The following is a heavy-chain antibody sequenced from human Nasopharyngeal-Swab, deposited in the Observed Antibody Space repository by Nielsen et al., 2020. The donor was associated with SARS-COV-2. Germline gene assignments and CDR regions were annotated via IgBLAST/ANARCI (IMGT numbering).Heavy chain of an antibody. CDR3: ARDKRGSGWYDYGMDV. D-gene: IGHD6-19*01. V-gene: IGHV3-23*01. CDR1: GFTFSSYS. CDR2: ISGSGGST. Sequence: GESLKISCAASGFTFSSYSMNWVRQAPGKGLEWVSAISGSGGSTYYADSVKGRFTISRDNSKNTLYLQMNSLRAEDTAVYYCARDKRGSGWYDYGMDVWGQGTTVTVSS. J-gene: IGHJ6*02.